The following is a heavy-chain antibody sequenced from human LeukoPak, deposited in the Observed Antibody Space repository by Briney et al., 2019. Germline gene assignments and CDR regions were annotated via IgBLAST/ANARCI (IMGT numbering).Heavy chain of an antibody. CDR1: GFTFSSYW. D-gene: IGHD6-13*01. CDR3: ARDEGSTWQRFDP. J-gene: IGHJ5*02. CDR2: IHSDGSST. V-gene: IGHV3-74*01. Sequence: GGSLRLSSAASGFTFSSYWMHWLRQAPGKGLVWVSRIHSDGSSTSYADSVKGRFTISRDNAKNTLYLQMNSLRAEDTAVYYCARDEGSTWQRFDPWGQGTLVTVSS.